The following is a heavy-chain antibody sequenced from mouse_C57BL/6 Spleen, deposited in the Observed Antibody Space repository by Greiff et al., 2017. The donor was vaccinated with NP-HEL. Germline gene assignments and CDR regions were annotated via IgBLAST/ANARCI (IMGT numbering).Heavy chain of an antibody. CDR2: IDPSDSYT. CDR1: GYTFTSYW. J-gene: IGHJ2*01. V-gene: IGHV1-69*01. Sequence: QVQLQQPGAELVMPGASVKLSCKASGYTFTSYWMHWVKQRPGQGLEWIGEIDPSDSYTNYNQKFKGKSTLTVDKSSSTAYMQLSSLTSEDSAVYYCARGDDYFDYWGQGTTLTVSS. CDR3: ARGDDYFDY. D-gene: IGHD2-3*01.